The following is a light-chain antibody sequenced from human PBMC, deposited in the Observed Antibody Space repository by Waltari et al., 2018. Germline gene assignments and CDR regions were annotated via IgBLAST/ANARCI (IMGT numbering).Light chain of an antibody. CDR3: SSRNGRANQVV. V-gene: IGLV3-19*01. CDR1: SLRSSY. J-gene: IGLJ3*02. Sequence: SSELTQDPAVSVALGQTVRFTCQGDSLRSSYASWYQLKPGQAPVLVIYGKDKRPSGIPDRISGYSSGTTSSLTITGAQAEDEADYYVSSRNGRANQVVFAGGTKVTVL. CDR2: GKD.